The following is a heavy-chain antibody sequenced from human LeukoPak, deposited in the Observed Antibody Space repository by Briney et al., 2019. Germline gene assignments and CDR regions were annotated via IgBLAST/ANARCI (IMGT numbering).Heavy chain of an antibody. V-gene: IGHV4-39*01. CDR2: IYYSGST. D-gene: IGHD3-10*01. J-gene: IGHJ5*02. CDR1: GGSISSSSYY. Sequence: PSETLSLTCTVSGGSISSSSYYWGWIRQPPGKGLEWIGSIYYSGSTYYNPSLKSRVTISVDTSKNQFSLKLSSVTAADTAVYYCARHRAPEVYYYGSGKTNWFDPWGQGTLVTVSS. CDR3: ARHRAPEVYYYGSGKTNWFDP.